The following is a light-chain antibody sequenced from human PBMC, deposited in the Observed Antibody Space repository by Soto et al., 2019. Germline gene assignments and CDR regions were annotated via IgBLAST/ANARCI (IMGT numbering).Light chain of an antibody. Sequence: QAVVTQEPSFSVSPGGTVTLTCGLNSGSVSTTYYPSWYQQTPGQAPRTLIYSTNTRSSGVPDRFSGSILGNKAALTITGAQADDEAHYYCCAYTSTSALYVFGTGTKLTVL. CDR1: SGSVSTTYY. CDR2: STN. V-gene: IGLV8-61*01. J-gene: IGLJ1*01. CDR3: CAYTSTSALYV.